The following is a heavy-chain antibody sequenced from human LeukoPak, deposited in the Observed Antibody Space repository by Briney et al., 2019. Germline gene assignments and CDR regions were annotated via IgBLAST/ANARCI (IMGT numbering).Heavy chain of an antibody. CDR1: GYSISSSYY. V-gene: IGHV4-61*01. Sequence: SETLSLTCTVSGYSISSSYYWSWIRQPPGKGLEWIGYIYYSGSTNYNPSLKSRVTISVDTSKNQFSLKLSSVTAADTAVYYCARGGYCSGGSCYGYYFDYWGQGTLVTVSS. J-gene: IGHJ4*02. CDR2: IYYSGST. D-gene: IGHD2-15*01. CDR3: ARGGYCSGGSCYGYYFDY.